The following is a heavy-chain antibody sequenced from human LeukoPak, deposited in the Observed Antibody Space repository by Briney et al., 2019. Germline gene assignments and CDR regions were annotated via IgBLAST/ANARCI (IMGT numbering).Heavy chain of an antibody. CDR3: ARDPEGGRDSVMSIYFYYYGMDV. J-gene: IGHJ6*02. CDR2: ISSSSYI. D-gene: IGHD3-16*01. CDR1: GFAFSTYS. V-gene: IGHV3-21*01. Sequence: GGSLRLSCAASGFAFSTYSMNWVRQAPGKGLEWVSSISSSSYIFYADSVRGRFTISRDNAKSSLYLQMNSLRAEDTAVYYCARDPEGGRDSVMSIYFYYYGMDVWGQGTTVTVSS.